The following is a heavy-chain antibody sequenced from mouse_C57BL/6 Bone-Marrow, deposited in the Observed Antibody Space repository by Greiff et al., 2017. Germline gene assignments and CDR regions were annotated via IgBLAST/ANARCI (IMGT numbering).Heavy chain of an antibody. J-gene: IGHJ2*01. CDR1: GFNIKDDY. CDR2: IDPENGDT. CDR3: TTEVKDY. D-gene: IGHD2-2*01. Sequence: EVQLQQSGAELVRPGASVKLSCTASGFNIKDDYMHWVKQRPEQGLEWIGWIDPENGDTEYASKFQGKATITADTSSNTAYLQLSSLTSEDNAVYYCTTEVKDYWGQGTTLTVSS. V-gene: IGHV14-4*01.